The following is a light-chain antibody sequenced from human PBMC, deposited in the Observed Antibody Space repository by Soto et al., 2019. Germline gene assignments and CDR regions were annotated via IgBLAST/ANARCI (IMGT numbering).Light chain of an antibody. V-gene: IGKV1-5*01. CDR3: QHYKSYSYT. CDR1: QSINNW. Sequence: DIQMTQSPSTLSASVGDRVTITCRASQSINNWLAWYQQKPGKAPKLLIYDASTLNIGVPSRFSGSGFGTEFSHTISSLQPDDFATFYCQHYKSYSYTFGQETKLEVK. CDR2: DAS. J-gene: IGKJ2*01.